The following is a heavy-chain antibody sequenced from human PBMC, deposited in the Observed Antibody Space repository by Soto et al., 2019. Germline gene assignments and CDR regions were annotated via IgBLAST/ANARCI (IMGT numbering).Heavy chain of an antibody. CDR2: MNPNSGNT. J-gene: IGHJ4*02. CDR1: GYTFTSYD. V-gene: IGHV1-8*01. D-gene: IGHD6-19*01. Sequence: QVQLVQSGAEVKKPGASVKVSCKASGYTFTSYDINWGRKATGQGLKWMGGMNPNSGNTGYAQKFQGRVTMTRNTSIGKAYMELSSLRSEDTAVYYCGRGRYSSGWYGGDYWGQGTLVTVSS. CDR3: GRGRYSSGWYGGDY.